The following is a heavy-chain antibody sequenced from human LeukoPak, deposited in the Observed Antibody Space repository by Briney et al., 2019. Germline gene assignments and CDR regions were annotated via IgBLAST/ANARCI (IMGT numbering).Heavy chain of an antibody. CDR2: MNPNSGNT. CDR1: GYTFTSYD. J-gene: IGHJ3*02. CDR3: ARGVGVGALNAFDI. Sequence: ASVKVSCKASGYTFTSYDINWVRQATGQGLEWMGWMNPNSGNTGYAQKFQGRVTITRNTSISTAYMELSSLRSEDTAVYYCARGVGVGALNAFDIWGQGTMVTVSS. V-gene: IGHV1-8*03. D-gene: IGHD1-26*01.